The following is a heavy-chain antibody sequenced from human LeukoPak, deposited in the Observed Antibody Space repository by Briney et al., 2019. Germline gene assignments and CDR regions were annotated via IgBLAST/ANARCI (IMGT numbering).Heavy chain of an antibody. Sequence: GASVKVSCKASGYTFTSYDINWVRQATGQGLEWMGWMNPNSGNTGYAQKFQGRVTMTRNTSISTAYMELSSLRSEDTAVYYCARGITMVRGLDYWGQGTLVAVSS. V-gene: IGHV1-8*01. CDR1: GYTFTSYD. J-gene: IGHJ4*02. D-gene: IGHD3-10*01. CDR3: ARGITMVRGLDY. CDR2: MNPNSGNT.